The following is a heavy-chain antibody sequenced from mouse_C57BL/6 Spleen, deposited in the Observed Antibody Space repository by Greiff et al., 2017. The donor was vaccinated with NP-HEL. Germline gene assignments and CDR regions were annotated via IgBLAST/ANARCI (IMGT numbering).Heavy chain of an antibody. CDR2: IHPNSGST. J-gene: IGHJ2*01. Sequence: QVQLQQPGAELVKPGASVKLSCKASGYTFTSYWMHWVKQRPGQGLEWIGMIHPNSGSTNYNEKFKSKATLTVDKSSSTAYMQLSSLTSEDSAVYDCARGMSITTEDYFDYWGQGTTLTVSS. CDR1: GYTFTSYW. V-gene: IGHV1-64*01. D-gene: IGHD1-1*01. CDR3: ARGMSITTEDYFDY.